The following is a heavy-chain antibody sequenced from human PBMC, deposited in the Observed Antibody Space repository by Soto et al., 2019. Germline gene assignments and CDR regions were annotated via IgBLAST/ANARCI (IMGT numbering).Heavy chain of an antibody. V-gene: IGHV4-59*01. Sequence: PSETLSLTCTVSGGSISSYYWSWIRQPPGKGLEWIGYIYYSGSTNYNPSLKSRVTISVDTSKNQFSLKLSSVTAADTAVYYCARDRGFGELSYGMDVWGQGTTVTVSS. J-gene: IGHJ6*02. CDR3: ARDRGFGELSYGMDV. CDR1: GGSISSYY. CDR2: IYYSGST. D-gene: IGHD3-10*01.